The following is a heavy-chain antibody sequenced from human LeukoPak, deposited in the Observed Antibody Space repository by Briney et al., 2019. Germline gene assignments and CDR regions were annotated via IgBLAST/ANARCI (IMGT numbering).Heavy chain of an antibody. D-gene: IGHD2-15*01. V-gene: IGHV4-59*08. Sequence: SETLSLTCTVSNGSISSYYWSWIRQPPRKGLEWIGYISYSGSTNYNPSLKSRVTISVYTSKNQFSLKLSSATAADTDLFYCARHLYGSSWSEYDYWGQGTLVTVSS. CDR1: NGSISSYY. J-gene: IGHJ4*02. CDR3: ARHLYGSSWSEYDY. CDR2: ISYSGST.